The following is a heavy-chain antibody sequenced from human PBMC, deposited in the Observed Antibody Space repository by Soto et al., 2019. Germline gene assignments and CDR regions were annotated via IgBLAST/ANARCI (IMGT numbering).Heavy chain of an antibody. CDR3: AKDGVDFWSGYKPYYYMDV. Sequence: PGGSLRLSCAASGFTFSSYGMHWVRQAPGKGLEWVAVISYDGSNKYYADSVKGRFTISRDNSKNTLYLQMNSLRAEDTAVYYCAKDGVDFWSGYKPYYYMDVWGKGTTVTVSS. J-gene: IGHJ6*03. CDR2: ISYDGSNK. CDR1: GFTFSSYG. V-gene: IGHV3-30*18. D-gene: IGHD3-3*01.